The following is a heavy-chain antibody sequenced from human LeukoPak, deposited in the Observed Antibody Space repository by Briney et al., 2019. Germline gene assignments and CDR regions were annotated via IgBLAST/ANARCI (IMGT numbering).Heavy chain of an antibody. D-gene: IGHD6-13*01. Sequence: GASVKVSCKVSGYTLTELSMHWVRQAPGKGLEWMGGFDPEDGETIYAQKFQGRVTMTEDTSTDTAYMELSSLRSEDTAVYYCATKFADSSSWYFFDYWGQGTLVTVSS. CDR2: FDPEDGET. CDR3: ATKFADSSSWYFFDY. CDR1: GYTLTELS. V-gene: IGHV1-24*01. J-gene: IGHJ4*02.